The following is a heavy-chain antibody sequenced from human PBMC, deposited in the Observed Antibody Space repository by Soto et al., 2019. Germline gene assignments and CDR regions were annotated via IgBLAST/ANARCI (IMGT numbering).Heavy chain of an antibody. CDR1: GGSISSYY. CDR2: IYYSGST. D-gene: IGHD3-16*01. V-gene: IGHV4-59*01. CDR3: ARGSVWGRTDY. J-gene: IGHJ4*02. Sequence: SETLSLTCTVSGGSISSYYWSWIRQPPGKGLEWIGYIYYSGSTNYNPSLKSRVTISVDTSKNQFSLKLSSVTAADTAVYYCARGSVWGRTDYWGQGTLVTVSS.